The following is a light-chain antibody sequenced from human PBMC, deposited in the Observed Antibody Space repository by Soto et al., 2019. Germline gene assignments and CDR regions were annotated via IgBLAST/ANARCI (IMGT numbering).Light chain of an antibody. V-gene: IGKV1-17*03. CDR3: LYYKIQPST. CDR2: AAS. Sequence: DIQMTQSPSAMSASVGDRVTITCRSSQGISDNLAWFQEKQGKVPERVIYAASNLQSGVPSRFPGSVTGREFALTFSSPQRGHFPTYYSLYYKIQPSTFGHGTKVDIK. CDR1: QGISDN. J-gene: IGKJ1*01.